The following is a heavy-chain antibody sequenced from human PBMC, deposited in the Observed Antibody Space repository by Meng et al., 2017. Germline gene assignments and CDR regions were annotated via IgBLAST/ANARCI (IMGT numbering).Heavy chain of an antibody. CDR2: INPNSGGT. Sequence: ASVKVSCKASGYTFTGYYMHWVRQAPGQGLEWMGRINPNSGGTDYAQKFQGRVTMTRDTSISTAYMELSRLRSDDTAVYYCATGHPGYCTNGVCYTGYFDYWGQGTLVTSPQ. CDR1: GYTFTGYY. CDR3: ATGHPGYCTNGVCYTGYFDY. J-gene: IGHJ4*02. D-gene: IGHD2-8*01. V-gene: IGHV1-2*06.